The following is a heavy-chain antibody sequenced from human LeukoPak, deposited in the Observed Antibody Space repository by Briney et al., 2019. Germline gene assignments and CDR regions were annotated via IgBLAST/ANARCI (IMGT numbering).Heavy chain of an antibody. CDR3: AKDHIASSSGWYY. V-gene: IGHV3-23*01. CDR2: ISGSGGST. J-gene: IGHJ4*02. D-gene: IGHD6-19*01. Sequence: PGGSLRLSCAASGFTFSSYAMSWVRQAPGKGLEWVSAISGSGGSTYCADSVKGRFTISRDNSKNTLYLQMNSLRAEDTAVYYCAKDHIASSSGWYYWGQGTLVTVSS. CDR1: GFTFSSYA.